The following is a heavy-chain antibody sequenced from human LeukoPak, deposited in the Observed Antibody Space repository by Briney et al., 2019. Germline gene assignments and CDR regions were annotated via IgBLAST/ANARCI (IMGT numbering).Heavy chain of an antibody. D-gene: IGHD3-22*01. Sequence: SETLSLTCTVSGGSISSYYWSWIRQPAGKGLEWIGRINTSGSTNYNPSLKSRVTKSVDTSKNQFSLKLSSVTAADTAVYYCARHLYSSGYYDYWGQGTLVTVSS. CDR1: GGSISSYY. V-gene: IGHV4-4*07. CDR2: INTSGST. J-gene: IGHJ4*02. CDR3: ARHLYSSGYYDY.